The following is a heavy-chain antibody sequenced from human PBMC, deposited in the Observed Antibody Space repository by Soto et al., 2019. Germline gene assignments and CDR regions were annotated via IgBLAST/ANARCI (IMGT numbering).Heavy chain of an antibody. D-gene: IGHD2-15*01. J-gene: IGHJ6*02. CDR1: GFTLSSYA. CDR3: TREPSVVVVVIYYYYGKDV. Sequence: VRSLRLSFAPSGFTLSSYAISWVRQAPGQGGEWVSAISGSGGSTYYADSVKGRFTISRDNSKNTLYLQMNSLRAEDTAVYYCTREPSVVVVVIYYYYGKDVWGQRFTDAV. CDR2: ISGSGGST. V-gene: IGHV3-23*01.